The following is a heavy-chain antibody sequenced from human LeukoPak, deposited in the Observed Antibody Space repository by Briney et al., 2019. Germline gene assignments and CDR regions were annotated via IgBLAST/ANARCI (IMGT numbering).Heavy chain of an antibody. V-gene: IGHV4-34*01. J-gene: IGHJ4*02. D-gene: IGHD3-22*01. CDR2: INHSGST. CDR3: ARGVRYYDSSGYYY. Sequence: MSSETLSLTCAVYGGSFSGYYWSWIRQPPGKGLEWIGEINHSGSTNYNPSLKSRVTISVDTSKNQFSLKLSSVTAADTAVYYCARGVRYYDSSGYYYWGQGTLVTVSS. CDR1: GGSFSGYY.